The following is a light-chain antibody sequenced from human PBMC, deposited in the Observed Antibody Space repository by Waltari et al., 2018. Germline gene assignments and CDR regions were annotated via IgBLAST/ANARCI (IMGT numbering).Light chain of an antibody. Sequence: EIVLTQSPGTLSLSPGERATLSCRASQSVGRSLAWYQQKPGQAPRLLLFDASNRATAIPERFSGSGSGTDFSLTISRLEPEDFAVYYCQMYVRLPVTFGQGTKVEIK. CDR2: DAS. CDR1: QSVGRS. CDR3: QMYVRLPVT. J-gene: IGKJ1*01. V-gene: IGKV3-20*01.